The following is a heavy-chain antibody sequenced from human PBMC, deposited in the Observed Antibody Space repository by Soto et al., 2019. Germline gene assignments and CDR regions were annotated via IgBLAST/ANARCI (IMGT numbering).Heavy chain of an antibody. Sequence: GGSLRLSCAGSGFTFGDYAVSWVRQAPGKGLEWVGFINSHSYGRTSDYAASVNGRFTISRDDSKSVAFLQMNSLKNEDTGIYYCTRQGVPTTKGFYYWGQGTRVTSPQ. J-gene: IGHJ4*02. V-gene: IGHV3-49*04. CDR3: TRQGVPTTKGFYY. CDR1: GFTFGDYA. CDR2: INSHSYGRTS. D-gene: IGHD5-12*01.